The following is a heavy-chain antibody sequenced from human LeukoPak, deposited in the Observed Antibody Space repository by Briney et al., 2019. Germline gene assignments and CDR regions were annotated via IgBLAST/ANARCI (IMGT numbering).Heavy chain of an antibody. J-gene: IGHJ4*02. D-gene: IGHD2-2*01. V-gene: IGHV1-24*01. CDR1: AFTPTELS. CDR3: ATDLGDDVVVPGDSVGVDY. CDR2: TDPEGGET. Sequence: ASVKVSCKVSAFTPTELSMHWERHAPERWREWMGGTDPEGGETIYAQKFQGRVTMTEGTSTDTAYMELSSLRSEDTAVYFCATDLGDDVVVPGDSVGVDYWGQGNLVTVSS.